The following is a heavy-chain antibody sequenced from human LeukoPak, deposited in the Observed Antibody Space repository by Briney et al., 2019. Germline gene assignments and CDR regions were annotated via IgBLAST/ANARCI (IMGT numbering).Heavy chain of an antibody. J-gene: IGHJ6*03. CDR3: ARALRAAHRPVYTYYYMDV. CDR2: ISGSGDTT. V-gene: IGHV3-23*01. CDR1: EPTFNNYA. D-gene: IGHD5/OR15-5a*01. Sequence: PGGSLRLSFAASEPTFNNYAMTWVRQSPGKGLEWVATISGSGDTTYYADSVTGRFTTSRDNSRNTVFLQMNSLRVDDMAVYYCARALRAAHRPVYTYYYMDVWGKGTTVTVSS.